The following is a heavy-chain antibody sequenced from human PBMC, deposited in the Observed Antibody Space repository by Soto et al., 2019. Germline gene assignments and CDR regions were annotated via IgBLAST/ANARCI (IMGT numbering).Heavy chain of an antibody. J-gene: IGHJ5*02. D-gene: IGHD1-1*01. V-gene: IGHV4-59*01. CDR2: IYYSGST. CDR3: ARDQSWHDLVWWFDP. Sequence: SETLSLTCTVSGGSISNYYWSWIRQPPGKGLEWIGYIYYSGSTNYNPSLKSRVTMTKDTSTSTVYMELNSLTSEDTAVYYCARDQSWHDLVWWFDPWGQGTLVTVS. CDR1: GGSISNYY.